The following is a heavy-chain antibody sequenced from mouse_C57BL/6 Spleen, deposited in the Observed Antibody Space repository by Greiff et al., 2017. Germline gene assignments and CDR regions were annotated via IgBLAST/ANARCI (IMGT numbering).Heavy chain of an antibody. CDR1: GYAFSSYW. Sequence: VQLQESGAELVKPGASVKISCKASGYAFSSYWMNWVKQRPGKGLEWIGQIYPGDGDTNYNGKFKGKATLTADKSSSTAYMQLSSLTSEDSAVYFCARWDYSNLVYFDYWGQGTTLTVSS. J-gene: IGHJ2*01. CDR3: ARWDYSNLVYFDY. D-gene: IGHD2-5*01. V-gene: IGHV1-80*01. CDR2: IYPGDGDT.